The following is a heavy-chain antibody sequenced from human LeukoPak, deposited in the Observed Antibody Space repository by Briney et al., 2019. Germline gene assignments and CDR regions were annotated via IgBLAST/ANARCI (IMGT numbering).Heavy chain of an antibody. D-gene: IGHD3-10*01. CDR1: RGSISSGSYY. V-gene: IGHV4-39*01. J-gene: IGHJ4*02. CDR2: IYYSEST. CDR3: ARHVVIGGKLLWFGELPYYFDY. Sequence: SETLSLTCTVSRGSISSGSYYWGWIRQPPGKGLEWIGSIYYSESTYYNPSLKSRVTISVDTSKNQFSLKLSSVTAADTAVYYCARHVVIGGKLLWFGELPYYFDYWGQGTLVTVSS.